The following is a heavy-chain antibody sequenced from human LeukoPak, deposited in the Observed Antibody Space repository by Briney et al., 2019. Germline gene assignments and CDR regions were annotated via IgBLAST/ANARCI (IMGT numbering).Heavy chain of an antibody. V-gene: IGHV3-15*01. CDR1: GFTFKNAW. CDR2: LKRKVDGGTI. CDR3: TTDFGDSGYFQH. D-gene: IGHD4-17*01. J-gene: IGHJ1*01. Sequence: KAGGSLRLSCAVSGFTFKNAWMSWVRQAPGKGLEWIGRLKRKVDGGTIEYAAPVKDRFTISRDDSKSTLYLQMNSLKTEDTAVYYCTTDFGDSGYFQHWGQGTLVTVSS.